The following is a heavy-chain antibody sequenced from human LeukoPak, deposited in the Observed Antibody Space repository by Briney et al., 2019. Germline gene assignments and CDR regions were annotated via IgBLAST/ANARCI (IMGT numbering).Heavy chain of an antibody. V-gene: IGHV4-59*01. CDR2: IYYSGST. D-gene: IGHD2-2*02. CDR1: GGSISSYY. Sequence: SETLSLTCTVSGGSISSYYWSWIRQPPGKGLEWIGYIYYSGSTNYNPSLKSRVTISVDTSKNQFSLKLSSVTAADTAVYYCARDPSHYCSSTSCYSNYYMDVWGKGTTVTVSS. J-gene: IGHJ6*03. CDR3: ARDPSHYCSSTSCYSNYYMDV.